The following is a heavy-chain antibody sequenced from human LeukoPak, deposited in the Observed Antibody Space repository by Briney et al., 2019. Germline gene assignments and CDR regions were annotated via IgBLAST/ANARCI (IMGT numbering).Heavy chain of an antibody. CDR1: GFTFDDYG. CDR3: ARDYYDSSGSRSFDY. Sequence: PGGSLRLSCAASGFTFDDYGISWVRQAPGKGLEWVSGINWNGGSTGYADSVKGRFTISRDNAKNSLYLQMNSLRAEDTALYYCARDYYDSSGSRSFDYWGQGTLVTVSS. V-gene: IGHV3-20*04. D-gene: IGHD3-22*01. J-gene: IGHJ4*02. CDR2: INWNGGST.